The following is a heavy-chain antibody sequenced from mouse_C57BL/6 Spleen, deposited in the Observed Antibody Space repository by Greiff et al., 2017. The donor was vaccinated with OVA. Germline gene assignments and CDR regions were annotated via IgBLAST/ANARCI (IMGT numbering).Heavy chain of an antibody. D-gene: IGHD2-5*01. CDR2: INPNNGGT. CDR1: GYTFTDYN. Sequence: EVQLQQSGPELVKPGASVKIPCKASGYTFTDYNMDWVKQSHGKSLEWIGDINPNNGGTIYNQKFKGKATLTVDKSSSTAYMELRSLTSEDTAVYYCARYYSNYPYWYFDVWGTGTTVTVSS. J-gene: IGHJ1*03. V-gene: IGHV1-18*01. CDR3: ARYYSNYPYWYFDV.